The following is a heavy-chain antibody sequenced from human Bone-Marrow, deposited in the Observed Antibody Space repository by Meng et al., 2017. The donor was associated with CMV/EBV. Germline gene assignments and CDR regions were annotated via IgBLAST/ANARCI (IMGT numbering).Heavy chain of an antibody. Sequence: SFTSYWIGWVRQMPGKGLEWIGSIYYSGSTYYNPSLKSRVTISVDTSKNQFSLKLSSVTAADTAVYYCARGPKRVRGVVVLYYFDYWGQGTLVTVSS. CDR2: IYYSGST. CDR3: ARGPKRVRGVVVLYYFDY. CDR1: SFTSYW. V-gene: IGHV4-39*07. D-gene: IGHD3-10*01. J-gene: IGHJ4*02.